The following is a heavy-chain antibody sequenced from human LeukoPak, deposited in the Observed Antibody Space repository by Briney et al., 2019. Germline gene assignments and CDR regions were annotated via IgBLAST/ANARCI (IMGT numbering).Heavy chain of an antibody. J-gene: IGHJ3*02. CDR2: IIPIFGTA. CDR1: GGTFSSCA. CDR3: ARDQNYYDSSGYYYLAFDI. V-gene: IGHV1-69*13. Sequence: SVKVSCKASGGTFSSCAISWVRQAPGQGLEWMGGIIPIFGTANYAQKFQGRVTITADESTSTAYMELSSLRSEDTAVYYCARDQNYYDSSGYYYLAFDIWGQGTMVTVSS. D-gene: IGHD3-22*01.